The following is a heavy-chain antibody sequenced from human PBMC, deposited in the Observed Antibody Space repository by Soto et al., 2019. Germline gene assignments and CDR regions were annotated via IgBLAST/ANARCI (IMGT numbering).Heavy chain of an antibody. Sequence: QVQLEESGGGVVQPGRSLRLSCAASGFTFSSYAMYWVRQAPGKGLEWVAVISYDGNNKYYADSVKGRFTISRDNSKNTLYLQMNSLRAKDTALYYCARDRATLTYYFYGMDVWGQGTTVTVSS. CDR1: GFTFSSYA. J-gene: IGHJ6*02. CDR2: ISYDGNNK. CDR3: ARDRATLTYYFYGMDV. D-gene: IGHD4-4*01. V-gene: IGHV3-30-3*01.